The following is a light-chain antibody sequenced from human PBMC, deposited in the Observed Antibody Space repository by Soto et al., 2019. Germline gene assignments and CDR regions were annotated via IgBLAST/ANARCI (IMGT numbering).Light chain of an antibody. CDR1: QSVSTN. J-gene: IGKJ1*01. CDR2: GAS. Sequence: EIVLTQSPGTLSLSPGERATLSCRASQSVSTNLPWYQQKPGQAPRLLIYGASTRATGIPDRFSGSGSGTDFTLTISRLEPEHFAVYYCQQYDSSWTFGQGTKVEIK. V-gene: IGKV3-20*01. CDR3: QQYDSSWT.